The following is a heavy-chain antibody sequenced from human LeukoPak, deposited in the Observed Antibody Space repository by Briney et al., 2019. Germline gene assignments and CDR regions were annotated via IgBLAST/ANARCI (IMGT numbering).Heavy chain of an antibody. CDR1: GFTFVDYC. CDR3: AKDLGDNYSFDK. Sequence: PGGSLRHSCAASGFTFVDYCMHWVRQAPGKGLEWVAFIRHDGSDKWYADSVKGRFIISRDNSKNTMNLQMNSLGTEDTALYYCAKDLGDNYSFDKWGQGTLVTVSS. D-gene: IGHD3-10*01. J-gene: IGHJ4*02. V-gene: IGHV3-30*02. CDR2: IRHDGSDK.